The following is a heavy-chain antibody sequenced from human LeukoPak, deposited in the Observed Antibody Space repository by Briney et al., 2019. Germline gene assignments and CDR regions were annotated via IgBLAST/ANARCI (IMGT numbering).Heavy chain of an antibody. CDR2: IYYSGST. J-gene: IGHJ4*02. Sequence: SETLSLTCTVSGGSISSSSYYWGWIRQPPRKGLEWIGSIYYSGSTYYNPSLKSRVTISVDTSKNQFSLKLSSVTAADTAVYYCARSTQRFLEWLPLDYWGQGTLVTVSS. D-gene: IGHD3-3*01. CDR1: GGSISSSSYY. V-gene: IGHV4-39*01. CDR3: ARSTQRFLEWLPLDY.